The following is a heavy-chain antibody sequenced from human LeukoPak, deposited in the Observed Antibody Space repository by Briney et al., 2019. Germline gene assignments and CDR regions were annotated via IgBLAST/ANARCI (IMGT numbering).Heavy chain of an antibody. V-gene: IGHV3-23*01. Sequence: GGSLRLSCAASGLTFSSYAMSWVRQAPGKGLEWVSAISGSGGSTYYAYSVKRRFTTSRDNSKNTLYLQMNSLRSEYTAVYYCAKSVMITFGGVICAFDIWGQGTMVTVSS. J-gene: IGHJ3*02. CDR2: ISGSGGST. D-gene: IGHD3-16*02. CDR1: GLTFSSYA. CDR3: AKSVMITFGGVICAFDI.